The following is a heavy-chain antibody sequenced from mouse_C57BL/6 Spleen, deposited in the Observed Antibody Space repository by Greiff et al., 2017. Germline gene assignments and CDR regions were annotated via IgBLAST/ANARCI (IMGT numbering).Heavy chain of an antibody. CDR3: TSNWDGFAY. D-gene: IGHD4-1*01. Sequence: VKLMESGAELVRPGASVTLSCKASGYTFTDYEMHWVKQTPVHGLEWIGAIDPETGGTAYNQKFKGKAILTADKSSSTAYMELRSLTSEDSAVYYCTSNWDGFAYWGQGTLVTVSA. J-gene: IGHJ3*01. V-gene: IGHV1-15*01. CDR2: IDPETGGT. CDR1: GYTFTDYE.